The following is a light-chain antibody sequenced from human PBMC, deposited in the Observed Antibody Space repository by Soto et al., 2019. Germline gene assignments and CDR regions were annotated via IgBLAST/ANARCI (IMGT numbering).Light chain of an antibody. V-gene: IGKV1-39*01. CDR2: AAS. Sequence: DIQMTQSPSSLSASVGARAPITCRASQSISSYLNWYQQKPGKAPKLLIYAASSLQSGVPSRFSGSGSGTDFTLTISSLQPEDFATYYCQQSYSKALTFGGGTKVDIK. CDR1: QSISSY. CDR3: QQSYSKALT. J-gene: IGKJ4*01.